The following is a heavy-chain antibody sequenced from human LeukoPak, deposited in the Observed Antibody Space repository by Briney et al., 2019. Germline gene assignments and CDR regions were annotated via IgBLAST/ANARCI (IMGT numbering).Heavy chain of an antibody. Sequence: SGPTLVNPTQTLTLTCTFSGFSLSTTGMCVSWFRQPPGKALEWLARIDWDDDKYYSTSLKTRLTISKDTSKNQVVLTMTNMDPVDTATYYCARIAYSSTWPSYGMDVWGQGTTVTVSS. CDR1: GFSLSTTGMC. V-gene: IGHV2-70*11. CDR2: IDWDDDK. CDR3: ARIAYSSTWPSYGMDV. D-gene: IGHD6-13*01. J-gene: IGHJ6*02.